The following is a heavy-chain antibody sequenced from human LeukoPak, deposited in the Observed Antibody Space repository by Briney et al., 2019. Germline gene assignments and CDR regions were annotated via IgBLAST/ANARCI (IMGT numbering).Heavy chain of an antibody. Sequence: PGGSLRLPCAASGFTFSSYWMHWVRQAPGKRPVWVARVNNDGSSTNYADSVKGRFTISRDNAKNTLYLQMNSLRAEDTAVYYCARVAATNDYWGQGTLVTVSS. J-gene: IGHJ4*02. CDR3: ARVAATNDY. V-gene: IGHV3-74*01. D-gene: IGHD5-12*01. CDR2: VNNDGSST. CDR1: GFTFSSYW.